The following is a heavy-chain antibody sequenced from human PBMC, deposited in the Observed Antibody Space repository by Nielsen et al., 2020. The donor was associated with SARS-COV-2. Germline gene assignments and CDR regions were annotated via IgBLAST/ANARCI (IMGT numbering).Heavy chain of an antibody. J-gene: IGHJ4*02. CDR2: TFCASGTCRGTT. V-gene: IGHV4-39*07. Sequence: SDTLSLTCTVSGGSISTCDNYSGWIRQTPGKGLAWIGGTFCASGTCRGTTFYNPSLKSRVTISIDSSRNQFSLQLNSVTAADTAVYYSARDHHYWSRIDYWGQGTLITVSS. CDR3: ARDHHYWSRIDY. D-gene: IGHD1-14*01. CDR1: GGSISTCDNY.